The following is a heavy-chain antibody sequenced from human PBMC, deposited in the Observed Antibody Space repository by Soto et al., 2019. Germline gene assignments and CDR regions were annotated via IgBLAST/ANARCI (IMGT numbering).Heavy chain of an antibody. D-gene: IGHD2-15*01. CDR2: GNT. V-gene: IGHV4-59*01. CDR3: ARAMAGSGGCCYDL. J-gene: IGHJ5*02. Sequence: GNTNYNSSLKSRVTISGDTSKNQFSLKMSAVTAADTAVYYCARAMAGSGGCCYDLWGQGTLVTVSS.